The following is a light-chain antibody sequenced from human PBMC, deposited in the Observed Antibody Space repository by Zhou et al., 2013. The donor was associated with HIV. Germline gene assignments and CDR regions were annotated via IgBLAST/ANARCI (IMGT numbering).Light chain of an antibody. V-gene: IGKV3-11*01. CDR3: QQYGNSPTWT. Sequence: EIVLTQSPATLSLSPGERATLSCRASQSVSNYLAWYQQKPGQAPRLLIYDASNRATAIPARFSGSGSGTDFTLTISRLEPEDFAVYYCQQYGNSPTWTFGQGTKVEIK. CDR1: QSVSNY. J-gene: IGKJ1*01. CDR2: DAS.